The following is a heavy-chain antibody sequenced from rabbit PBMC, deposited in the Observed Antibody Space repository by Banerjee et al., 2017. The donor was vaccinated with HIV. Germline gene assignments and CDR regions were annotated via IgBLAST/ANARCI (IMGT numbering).Heavy chain of an antibody. V-gene: IGHV1S47*01. Sequence: EESGGDLVKPGASLTLTCNASGFDFSNCYMSWVRQAPGKGLEWIGIISTGGSSTYYASWVNGRFSISRSTSLNTVTLQMTSLTAADTATYFCARSFNLWGQGTLVTVS. CDR1: GFDFSNCY. CDR3: ARSFNL. J-gene: IGHJ4*01. CDR2: ISTGGSST.